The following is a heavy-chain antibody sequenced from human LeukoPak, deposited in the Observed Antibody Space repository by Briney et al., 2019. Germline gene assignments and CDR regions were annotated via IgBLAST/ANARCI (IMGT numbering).Heavy chain of an antibody. V-gene: IGHV4-34*01. Sequence: SETLSLTCTVSGGSISSYYWSWIRQPPGKGLEWIGEIKHSGSTNYNPSLKSRVTISLDTSKNQFSLNLNSLTAADTAVYYCARHIMFGEPTPDAFDIWGQGTMVTVSS. CDR2: IKHSGST. CDR3: ARHIMFGEPTPDAFDI. D-gene: IGHD3-10*02. J-gene: IGHJ3*02. CDR1: GGSISSYY.